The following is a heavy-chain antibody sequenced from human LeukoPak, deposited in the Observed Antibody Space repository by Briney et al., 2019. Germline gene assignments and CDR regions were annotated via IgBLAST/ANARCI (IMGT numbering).Heavy chain of an antibody. CDR1: GYTFTSYG. J-gene: IGHJ5*02. Sequence: ASVKVSCKASGYTFTSYGISWVRQAPGQGLEWMGWISAYNGNTNYAQKLQGRVTMTTDTSTSTAYMELRSLRSDDTAVYYCARLGYCSGGSCYRRRNWFDPWGQGTLVTVSS. CDR2: ISAYNGNT. V-gene: IGHV1-18*01. CDR3: ARLGYCSGGSCYRRRNWFDP. D-gene: IGHD2-15*01.